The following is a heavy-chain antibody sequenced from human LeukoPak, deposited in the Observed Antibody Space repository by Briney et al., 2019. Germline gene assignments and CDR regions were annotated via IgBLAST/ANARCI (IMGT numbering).Heavy chain of an antibody. CDR3: AKDFISMIVVLNYYFDL. CDR2: FGGSGSST. J-gene: IGHJ4*02. Sequence: GGSLSLSLVPLEFTFTTFALPWVGRSPGKGLEWASVFGGSGSSTYYADSVKGRFTISRDNSKNTLYLQMNSLRAEDTAVYYCAKDFISMIVVLNYYFDLWGQGTLVTVSS. D-gene: IGHD3-22*01. V-gene: IGHV3-23*01. CDR1: EFTFTTFA.